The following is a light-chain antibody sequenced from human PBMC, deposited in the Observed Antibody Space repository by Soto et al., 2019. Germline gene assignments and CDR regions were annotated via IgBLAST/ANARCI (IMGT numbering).Light chain of an antibody. CDR3: QSADSSGTFLWV. Sequence: SCELTQAPSGSVSPGQTARITCSGDALPKQFAYWYQQKAGQAPMLVIYKDNERPSGIPERFSGSSSGTTVTLTISGVQAEDEADYYCQSADSSGTFLWVFGGGTKLTVL. CDR1: ALPKQF. CDR2: KDN. V-gene: IGLV3-25*03. J-gene: IGLJ3*02.